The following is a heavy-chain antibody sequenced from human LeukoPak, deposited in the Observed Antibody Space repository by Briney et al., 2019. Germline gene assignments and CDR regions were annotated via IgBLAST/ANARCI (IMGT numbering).Heavy chain of an antibody. V-gene: IGHV3-48*03. D-gene: IGHD3-22*01. Sequence: GASLRLSCAASGFTFSSYEMNWVRQAPGKGLEWVSYISSSGSTIYYADSVKGRFTISRDSAKNSLYLQMNSLRAEDTAVYYCAREVYYYDSSGYHPYFDYWGQGTPVTVSS. CDR1: GFTFSSYE. CDR2: ISSSGSTI. CDR3: AREVYYYDSSGYHPYFDY. J-gene: IGHJ4*02.